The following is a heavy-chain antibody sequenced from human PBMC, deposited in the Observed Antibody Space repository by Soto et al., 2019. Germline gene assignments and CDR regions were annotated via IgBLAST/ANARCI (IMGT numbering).Heavy chain of an antibody. CDR2: IWYDGINK. J-gene: IGHJ2*01. V-gene: IGHV3-33*01. CDR1: GFTFSNYG. Sequence: QVQLVESGGGVVQPGRSLRLSCAASGFTFSNYGMHWVRQAPGKGLEWVAVIWYDGINKYYAESVKGRFTISRDNSKNILFLQMNNLRAEETAVYFCGRGGYGGAPQNWYFELWGRGSLVTVSS. D-gene: IGHD5-12*01. CDR3: GRGGYGGAPQNWYFEL.